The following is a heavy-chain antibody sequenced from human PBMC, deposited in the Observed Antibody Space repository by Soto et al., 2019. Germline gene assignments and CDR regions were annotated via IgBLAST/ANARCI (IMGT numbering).Heavy chain of an antibody. CDR2: VNPILSMS. D-gene: IGHD3-10*01. V-gene: IGHV1-69*04. CDR1: GDTFSFYS. CDR3: ATSYGSGYRAFDY. J-gene: IGHJ4*02. Sequence: QVQLVQSGAEVKSPGSSVKVSCKASGDTFSFYSINWVRQAPGLGLEWMGRVNPILSMSNYAQRFQGRVTMTADKSTSTAYMELSGLRSEDTAMYYCATSYGSGYRAFDYWGQGALVTVSS.